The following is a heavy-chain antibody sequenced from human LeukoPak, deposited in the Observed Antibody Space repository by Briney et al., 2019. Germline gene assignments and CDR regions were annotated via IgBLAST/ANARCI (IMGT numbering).Heavy chain of an antibody. Sequence: PGESLRLSCAASGFTFNSYAMSWVRQAPGEGLEWVPAISYSGTYTYYADSVKGRFTISRDNSKNTLFLQMNSLRAEDTAVYYCAKGRGYGDYGVFDYWGQGTLVTVSS. J-gene: IGHJ4*02. D-gene: IGHD4-17*01. CDR1: GFTFNSYA. CDR2: ISYSGTYT. V-gene: IGHV3-23*01. CDR3: AKGRGYGDYGVFDY.